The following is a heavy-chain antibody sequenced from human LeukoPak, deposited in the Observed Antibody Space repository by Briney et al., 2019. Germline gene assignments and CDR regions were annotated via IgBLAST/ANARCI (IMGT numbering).Heavy chain of an antibody. J-gene: IGHJ5*02. D-gene: IGHD6-25*01. Sequence: ASVKVSCKASGYTFTGYYMHWVRQAPGQGLEWMGWINPNSGGTNYAQKFQGRVTMTRDTSISTAYMELSRLRSDDTAVYYCARDRVIAAEFDPWGQGTLVTVSS. CDR1: GYTFTGYY. CDR2: INPNSGGT. CDR3: ARDRVIAAEFDP. V-gene: IGHV1-2*02.